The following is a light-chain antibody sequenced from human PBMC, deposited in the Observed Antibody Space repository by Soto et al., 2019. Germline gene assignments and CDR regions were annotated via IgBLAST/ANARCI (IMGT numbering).Light chain of an antibody. CDR3: QQYNNWPLT. Sequence: DIVMTRSPDSLAVSLGERATINCKSSQSVLYSSNNKNYLAWYEQKPGQPPKLLIYWASTRESGVPDRFSGSGSGTDFTLTITSLQSEDFAVYWCQQYNNWPLTFGPGTRLEIK. CDR2: WAS. V-gene: IGKV4-1*01. CDR1: QSVLYSSNNKNY. J-gene: IGKJ5*01.